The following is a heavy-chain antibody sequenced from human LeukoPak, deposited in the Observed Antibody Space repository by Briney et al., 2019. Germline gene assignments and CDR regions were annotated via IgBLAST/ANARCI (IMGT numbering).Heavy chain of an antibody. V-gene: IGHV3-20*04. Sequence: PAGGSLRLSCAASGFTFDDYEMSWVPQAPGKGLKWVAGINWNGGRKGYADSVKGRFTISRDNAKNSLYIQMNSLRAEDTALYYCKGYCSSSSCYIDMDVWGQGTTVTV. J-gene: IGHJ6*02. CDR3: KGYCSSSSCYIDMDV. CDR1: GFTFDDYE. CDR2: INWNGGRK. D-gene: IGHD2-2*02.